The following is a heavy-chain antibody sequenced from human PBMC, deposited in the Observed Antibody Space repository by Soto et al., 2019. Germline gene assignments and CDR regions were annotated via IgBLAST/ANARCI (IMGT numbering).Heavy chain of an antibody. Sequence: GGSLRLSCAGSGFTFSNYTMNWVRQAPGKGLEWVSAISRSNSCIKYADSVKGRFTISRDNAKNTLYLQMNSLRAEDTAVYYCAKAIRIAAPPSVWGQGTLVTVSS. V-gene: IGHV3-21*04. CDR3: AKAIRIAAPPSV. J-gene: IGHJ4*02. CDR1: GFTFSNYT. D-gene: IGHD6-13*01. CDR2: ISRSNSCI.